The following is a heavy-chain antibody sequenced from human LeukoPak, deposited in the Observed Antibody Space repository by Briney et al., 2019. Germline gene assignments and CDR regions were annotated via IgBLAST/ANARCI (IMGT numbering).Heavy chain of an antibody. CDR2: ISYDGSNK. CDR1: GFTFSSYA. Sequence: PGGSLRLSCAASGFTFSSYAMHWVRQAPGKGLEWVAVISYDGSNKYYADSVKGRFTISRDNSKNTLYLQMNSLRAEDTAVYYCARSQYDILTGYYKYYFDYWGQGTLVTVSS. J-gene: IGHJ4*02. CDR3: ARSQYDILTGYYKYYFDY. V-gene: IGHV3-30-3*01. D-gene: IGHD3-9*01.